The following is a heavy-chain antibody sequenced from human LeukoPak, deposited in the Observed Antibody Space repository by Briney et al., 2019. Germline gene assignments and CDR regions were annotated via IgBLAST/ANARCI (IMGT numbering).Heavy chain of an antibody. V-gene: IGHV1-8*01. CDR1: GYTFTEFD. CDR2: MNPNSGNT. D-gene: IGHD3-16*01. J-gene: IGHJ5*02. CDR3: ARALDRSYYYVYLS. Sequence: ASVKVSCKATGYTFTEFDINWVRPAPGRGLEWMGWMNPNSGNTVYAQKFQGRVTMTRDTSINTGRMELTSLTSEDTAVYYCARALDRSYYYVYLSWGQGTVISVSS.